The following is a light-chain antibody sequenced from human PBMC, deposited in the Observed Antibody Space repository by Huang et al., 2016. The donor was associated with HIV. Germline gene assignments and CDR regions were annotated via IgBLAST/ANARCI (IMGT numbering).Light chain of an antibody. CDR1: HGVSHY. CDR3: QESDTWPRLT. CDR2: GAS. V-gene: IGKV3-11*01. J-gene: IGKJ4*01. Sequence: VVLTQTPASLSLSAGERATLSCRASHGVSHYLAWYQHNPGQPPRLLIYGASRRATDIPARFNGSGSGTDFTLTISSLEAEDSALYYCQESDTWPRLTLGGGTKVEIK.